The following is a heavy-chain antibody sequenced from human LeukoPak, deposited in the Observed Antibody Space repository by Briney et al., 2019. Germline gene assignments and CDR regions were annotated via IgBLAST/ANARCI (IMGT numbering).Heavy chain of an antibody. CDR1: GYTFTSYG. Sequence: GASVKVSCKASGYTFTSYGISWVRQAPGQGLEWMGWISAYNGNTNYAQKLQGRVTMTTDTSTSTAYVELRSLRSDDTAVYYCARVVPAANVRYYYYGMDVWGQGTTVTVSS. D-gene: IGHD2-2*01. CDR2: ISAYNGNT. J-gene: IGHJ6*02. CDR3: ARVVPAANVRYYYYGMDV. V-gene: IGHV1-18*01.